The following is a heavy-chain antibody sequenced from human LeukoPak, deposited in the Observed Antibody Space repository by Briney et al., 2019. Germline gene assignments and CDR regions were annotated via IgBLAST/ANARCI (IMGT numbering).Heavy chain of an antibody. D-gene: IGHD4-17*01. Sequence: HPGGSLRLSCAASGFTFSSYAMSWVRQAPGKGLEWVSAISGSGGSTYYADSVKGRFTISRDNSKNTLYLQMNSLRAEDTAVYYCATWGILNTVTNSISHAFDIWGQGTMVTVSS. CDR2: ISGSGGST. J-gene: IGHJ3*02. V-gene: IGHV3-23*01. CDR1: GFTFSSYA. CDR3: ATWGILNTVTNSISHAFDI.